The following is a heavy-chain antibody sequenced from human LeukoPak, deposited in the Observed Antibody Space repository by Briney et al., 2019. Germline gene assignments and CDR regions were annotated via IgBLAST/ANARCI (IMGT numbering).Heavy chain of an antibody. J-gene: IGHJ4*02. V-gene: IGHV1-8*03. D-gene: IGHD3-10*01. Sequence: ASVKVSCKASGYTFTSYDINWVRQATGQGLEWMGWVNPNSGNTGYAQRFQGRVTITRNTSISTAYMELSSLRSEDTAVYYCARVDYGSGTVDYWGQGTLVTVSS. CDR3: ARVDYGSGTVDY. CDR2: VNPNSGNT. CDR1: GYTFTSYD.